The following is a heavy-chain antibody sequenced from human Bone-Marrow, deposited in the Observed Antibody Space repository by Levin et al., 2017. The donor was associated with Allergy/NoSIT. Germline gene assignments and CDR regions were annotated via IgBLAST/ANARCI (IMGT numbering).Heavy chain of an antibody. J-gene: IGHJ4*01. CDR2: INPSGTT. V-gene: IGHV4-34*01. CDR3: TRASLSVRGSLAVPYYFDY. Sequence: GSLRLSCAVYGGSLSGYSWNWIRQPPGKGLEWIGEINPSGTTTYSPSLKSRVAISLDMSRNEFSLELTSVTAADTAVYYCTRASLSVRGSLAVPYYFDYWGQGTLVTVSS. CDR1: GGSLSGYS. D-gene: IGHD3-10*02.